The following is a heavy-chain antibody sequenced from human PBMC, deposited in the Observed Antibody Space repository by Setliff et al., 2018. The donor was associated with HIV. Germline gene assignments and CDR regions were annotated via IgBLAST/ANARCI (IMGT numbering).Heavy chain of an antibody. CDR1: GGSISSYY. V-gene: IGHV4-59*08. D-gene: IGHD3-10*01. CDR2: IYYSGNT. CDR3: ARHHNTMVRGVAYFQH. Sequence: PSETLSLTCTVSGGSISSYYRSWIRQPPGKGLEWIGYIYYSGNTNYNPSLKSRVTISVDTSKKQFSLKLGSVIAADTAVYYCARHHNTMVRGVAYFQHWGQGTRVTVSS. J-gene: IGHJ1*01.